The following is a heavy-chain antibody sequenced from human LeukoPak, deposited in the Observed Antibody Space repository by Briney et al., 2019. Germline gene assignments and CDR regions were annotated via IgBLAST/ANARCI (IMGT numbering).Heavy chain of an antibody. CDR3: AKGSASWSTSPLDY. V-gene: IGHV3-23*01. CDR1: AVTFTSYA. D-gene: IGHD1-1*01. J-gene: IGHJ4*02. CDR2: ISAGGGTT. Sequence: PGGSLRLSCAAAAVTFTSYAMSWVRQAPGKGLEWVSSISAGGGTTYYADSAKGRFTISRDNSKNALSLQMNSLRAEDTAVYYCAKGSASWSTSPLDYWGQGTLVTVSS.